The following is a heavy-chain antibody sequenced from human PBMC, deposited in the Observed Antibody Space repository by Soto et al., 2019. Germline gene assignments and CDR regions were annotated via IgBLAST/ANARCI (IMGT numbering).Heavy chain of an antibody. CDR1: GGSISSSSYY. CDR3: ARQPRSIAAAGGWFDP. J-gene: IGHJ5*02. CDR2: IYYSGST. V-gene: IGHV4-39*01. D-gene: IGHD6-13*01. Sequence: SETLSLTCTVSGGSISSSSYYWGWIRQPPGKGLEWIGSIYYSGSTYYNPSLKSRVTISVDTSKNQFSLKLSSVTAADTAVYYCARQPRSIAAAGGWFDPWGQGTLVTVSS.